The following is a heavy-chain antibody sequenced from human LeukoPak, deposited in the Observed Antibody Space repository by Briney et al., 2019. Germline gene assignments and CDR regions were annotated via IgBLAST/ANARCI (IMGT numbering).Heavy chain of an antibody. D-gene: IGHD6-13*01. CDR2: MYYTGST. J-gene: IGHJ4*02. Sequence: GSLRLSCAASGFTFSSYWMSWVRQSPGKGLEWIGSMYYTGSTYYNPSLKSRVTISVDTSKNQFSLKLHSVTAADTAVYYCARVRAAAIPYYFDYWGQGNLVTVSS. V-gene: IGHV4-39*07. CDR3: ARVRAAAIPYYFDY. CDR1: GFTFSSYW.